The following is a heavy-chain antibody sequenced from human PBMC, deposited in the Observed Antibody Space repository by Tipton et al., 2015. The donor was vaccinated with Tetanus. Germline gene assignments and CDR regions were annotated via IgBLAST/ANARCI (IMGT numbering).Heavy chain of an antibody. CDR1: GDSISRGGYF. V-gene: IGHV4-31*03. D-gene: IGHD6-6*01. Sequence: LRLSCTVSGDSISRGGYFWNWIRQRPGQGPEWIGYIYYSGSTYYNPSLKSRVSMSVDTSKNQFSLNLTSVTAADTAVYYCARDQGGGRVVRLNWFDPWGQGTLVTVSS. CDR2: IYYSGST. CDR3: ARDQGGGRVVRLNWFDP. J-gene: IGHJ5*02.